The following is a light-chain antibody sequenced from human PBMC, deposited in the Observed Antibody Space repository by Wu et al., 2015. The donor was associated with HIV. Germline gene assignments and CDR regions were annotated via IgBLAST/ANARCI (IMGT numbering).Light chain of an antibody. CDR2: VAS. V-gene: IGKV3-15*01. Sequence: EIVMTQSPATLSVSPGERATLSCRASQSVSNKLAWYQQRPGQVPRLLIDVASTRATGLPARFSASGSGTEFTLTISSMQSEDFAVYYCQQYNQWPRTFGQGTKVEIK. CDR1: QSVSNK. CDR3: QQYNQWPRT. J-gene: IGKJ1*01.